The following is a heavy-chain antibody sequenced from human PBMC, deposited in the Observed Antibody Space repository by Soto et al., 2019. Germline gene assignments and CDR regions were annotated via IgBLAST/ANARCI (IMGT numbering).Heavy chain of an antibody. CDR2: IYPGDSDT. V-gene: IGHV5-51*01. CDR3: ARQDGSALYYFDY. J-gene: IGHJ4*02. CDR1: GYSFTSYW. D-gene: IGHD6-19*01. Sequence: PGESLKISGNGSGYSFTSYWISWVRQMPGKGLEWMGIIYPGDSDTRYSPSFQGQVTISADKSISTAYLQWSSLKASDTAMYYCARQDGSALYYFDYWGQGTLVTVSS.